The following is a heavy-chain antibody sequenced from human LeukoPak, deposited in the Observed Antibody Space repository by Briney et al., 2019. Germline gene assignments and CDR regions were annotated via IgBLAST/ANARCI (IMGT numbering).Heavy chain of an antibody. Sequence: PSETLSLTCTVSGGSISSGGYYWSWIRQHPGKGLEWIGYIYYSGSPYYNPSLKSRLTISVDTSKNQFSLQLTSVTAADTAVYYWARAFSNYYHSSGFYAPKYFQRGGQGTLVTVSS. CDR3: ARAFSNYYHSSGFYAPKYFQR. CDR1: GGSISSGGYY. CDR2: IYYSGSP. J-gene: IGHJ1*01. D-gene: IGHD3-22*01. V-gene: IGHV4-31*03.